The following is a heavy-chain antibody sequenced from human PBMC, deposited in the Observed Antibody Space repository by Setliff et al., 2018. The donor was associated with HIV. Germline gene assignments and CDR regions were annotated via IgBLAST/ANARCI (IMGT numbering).Heavy chain of an antibody. CDR3: ARLKLTTGGYSSSLTYFDY. V-gene: IGHV4-61*09. D-gene: IGHD6-13*01. Sequence: PSETLSLTCTVSGGSISSGSYYWSWIRQPAGKGLEWIGHIYTSGSTNYNPSLKSRVTISVDTSKNQFSLKLSSVTAADTAVYYCARLKLTTGGYSSSLTYFDYWGQGTLVTVSS. J-gene: IGHJ4*02. CDR1: GGSISSGSYY. CDR2: IYTSGST.